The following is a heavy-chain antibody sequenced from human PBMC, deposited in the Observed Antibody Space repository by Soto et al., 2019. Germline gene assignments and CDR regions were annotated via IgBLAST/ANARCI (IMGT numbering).Heavy chain of an antibody. J-gene: IGHJ5*02. V-gene: IGHV3-30*07. CDR3: ARSPQRATGWGDP. Sequence: SVKGRFTISRDNSKNTLYLQINSLRADETAVYYGARSPQRATGWGDPWGQGTLVTVSS. D-gene: IGHD1-26*01.